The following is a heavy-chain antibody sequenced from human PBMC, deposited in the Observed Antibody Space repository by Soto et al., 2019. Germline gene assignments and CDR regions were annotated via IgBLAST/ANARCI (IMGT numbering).Heavy chain of an antibody. CDR3: ASTSRREYYYYGMDV. V-gene: IGHV5-51*01. J-gene: IGHJ6*02. CDR2: IYPGDSDT. Sequence: PGESQKVSYRGAGGRFLGVWSSWVRKMHCKGLEWMGIIYPGDSDTRYSPSFQGQVTISADKSISTAYLQWSSLKASDTAMYYCASTSRREYYYYGMDVWGQGTTVTVSS. CDR1: GGRFLGVW.